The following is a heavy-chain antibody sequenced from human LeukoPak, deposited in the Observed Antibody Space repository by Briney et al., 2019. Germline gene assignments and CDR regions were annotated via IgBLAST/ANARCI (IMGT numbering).Heavy chain of an antibody. J-gene: IGHJ4*02. D-gene: IGHD1-26*01. CDR2: ISDGGGST. CDR1: GFTFSSYA. V-gene: IGHV3-23*01. Sequence: GGSLRLSCAASGFTFSSYAMGWVRQAPGKGLEWVSAISDGGGSTYYADSVKGRFTISRDNSINTLYLQMNSLRAEDTAAYYCAKRASGKYFDYWGQGILVTVSS. CDR3: AKRASGKYFDY.